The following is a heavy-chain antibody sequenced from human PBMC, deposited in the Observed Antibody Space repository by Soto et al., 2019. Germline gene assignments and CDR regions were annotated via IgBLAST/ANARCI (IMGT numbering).Heavy chain of an antibody. CDR2: INPSGGST. V-gene: IGHV1-46*01. D-gene: IGHD6-13*01. CDR1: GYTFTSYY. J-gene: IGHJ4*02. Sequence: QVQLVQSGAEVKKPGASVKVSCKASGYTFTSYYMHWVRQAPGQGLEWMGIINPSGGSTSYAQKFQGRVTMTRDTSTSTVYMELSSLRSEDTAVYYCARDHRSIAAAGKVFDYWGQGTLVTVSS. CDR3: ARDHRSIAAAGKVFDY.